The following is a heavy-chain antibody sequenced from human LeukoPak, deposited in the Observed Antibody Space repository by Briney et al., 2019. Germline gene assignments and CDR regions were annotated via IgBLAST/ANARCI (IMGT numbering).Heavy chain of an antibody. CDR3: ARGGYYDSSVWGMDV. D-gene: IGHD3-22*01. Sequence: SETLSLTCTVSGGXISGHYCSWIRQPPGKGLEWIGYIYYSGTTNFNPSLKSRLTLLVDTSKNQFSLKLSSVTAADTAVYYCARGGYYDSSVWGMDVWGQGTTVTVSS. J-gene: IGHJ6*02. CDR1: GGXISGHY. CDR2: IYYSGTT. V-gene: IGHV4-59*11.